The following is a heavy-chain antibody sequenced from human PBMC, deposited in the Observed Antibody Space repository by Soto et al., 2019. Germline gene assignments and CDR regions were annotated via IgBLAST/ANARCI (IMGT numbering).Heavy chain of an antibody. CDR2: INPSGGST. Sequence: ASVKVSCKASGYTFTSYYMHWVRQAPGQGLEWMGIINPSGGSTSYAQKFQGRVTMTRDTSTSTVYMELSSLRSEDTAVYYCARERPYYYDSSGAGPGAFDIWGQGTMVTVSS. CDR1: GYTFTSYY. D-gene: IGHD3-22*01. J-gene: IGHJ3*02. V-gene: IGHV1-46*01. CDR3: ARERPYYYDSSGAGPGAFDI.